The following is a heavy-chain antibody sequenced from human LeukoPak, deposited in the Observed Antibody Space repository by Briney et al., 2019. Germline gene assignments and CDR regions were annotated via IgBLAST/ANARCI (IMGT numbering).Heavy chain of an antibody. D-gene: IGHD2-15*01. Sequence: SETLSLTCTVSGGSISGSYWSWIRQPPGKGLEWIGNIYYSGSINYNASLKSRVTISIDTSKNQFSLKLSSVTAADTAVYYCARRGVVLPNFFDPWGQGTLVTVSS. V-gene: IGHV4-59*08. CDR2: IYYSGSI. J-gene: IGHJ5*02. CDR1: GGSISGSY. CDR3: ARRGVVLPNFFDP.